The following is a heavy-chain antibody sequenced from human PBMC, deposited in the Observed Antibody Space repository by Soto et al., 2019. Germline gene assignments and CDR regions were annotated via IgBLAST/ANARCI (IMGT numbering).Heavy chain of an antibody. J-gene: IGHJ6*02. V-gene: IGHV3-72*01. CDR3: ARGGLYYYDYGMDV. CDR1: GFTFSDHY. Sequence: EVQLVESGGGLVQPGGSLRLSCAASGFTFSDHYMDWVRQAPGKGLEWVGRTRNKANSYTTEYAASVKGRFTISRDDSXNSLYLQMNSLKTEDTAVYYCARGGLYYYDYGMDVWGQGTTVTVSS. D-gene: IGHD3-16*01. CDR2: TRNKANSYTT.